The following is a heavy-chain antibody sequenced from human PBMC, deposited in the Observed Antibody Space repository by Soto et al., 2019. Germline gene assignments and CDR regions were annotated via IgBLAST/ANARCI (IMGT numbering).Heavy chain of an antibody. D-gene: IGHD6-19*01. Sequence: GESVKISCNASGYSFSRYLRGWVRQMPGKGLEWMGIIYPGDSDTKYSPSVQGQVTISADRSISTAYLQWTSLKASDTAMYYCARSKRGAYSSGWYSLSGYYNYGIDVWGQGTKVTVSS. V-gene: IGHV5-51*01. J-gene: IGHJ6*02. CDR1: GYSFSRYL. CDR3: ARSKRGAYSSGWYSLSGYYNYGIDV. CDR2: IYPGDSDT.